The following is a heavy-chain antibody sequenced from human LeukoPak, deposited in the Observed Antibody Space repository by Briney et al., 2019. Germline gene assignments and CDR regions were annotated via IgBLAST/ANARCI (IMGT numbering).Heavy chain of an antibody. V-gene: IGHV1-18*01. CDR2: ISAYNGNT. CDR1: GYTFTSYG. D-gene: IGHD6-13*01. J-gene: IGHJ6*03. CDR3: ARGSYISSWIYYYYYMDV. Sequence: ASVKVSCKASGYTFTSYGISGVRQAPGQELEWMGWISAYNGNTKYAHKLQGRVTMTRDTSTSTAYMELRSLRSDDTAVYYCARGSYISSWIYYYYYMDVWGKGTTVTVSS.